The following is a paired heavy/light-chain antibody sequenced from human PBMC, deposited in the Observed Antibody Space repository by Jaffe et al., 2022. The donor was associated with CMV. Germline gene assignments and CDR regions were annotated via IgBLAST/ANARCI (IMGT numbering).Light chain of an antibody. J-gene: IGLJ3*02. CDR2: DVS. V-gene: IGLV2-14*03. CDR3: SSYTTRSPLEV. CDR1: NDDVGGYKY. Sequence: QSALTQPASVSGSPGHSITISCTGTNDDVGGYKYVSWFQQHPGKAPKVIIYDVSKRPSGVSNRFSGSKSGNTASLTISGLQAEDEADYYCSSYTTRSPLEVFGGGTKVTVL.
Heavy chain of an antibody. CDR3: ARRVSNYAPPDY. V-gene: IGHV5-51*01. Sequence: EMLLVQSGAELKKPGESLKISCKASEYTFNNYWIAWVRQIPGKGLEWMGIIYPGDSDTRYNPSFQGQVTVSVNRSISTIYLQWSSLKASDSATYFCARRVSNYAPPDYWGQGTLVTVSS. CDR2: IYPGDSDT. CDR1: EYTFNNYW. D-gene: IGHD4-4*01. J-gene: IGHJ4*02.